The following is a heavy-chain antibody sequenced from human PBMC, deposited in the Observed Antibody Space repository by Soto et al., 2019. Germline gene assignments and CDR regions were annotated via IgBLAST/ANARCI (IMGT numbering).Heavy chain of an antibody. D-gene: IGHD2-2*01. CDR1: GYTFTSYA. J-gene: IGHJ5*02. Sequence: QVQLVQSGAEVKKPGASVKVSCKASGYTFTSYAMHWVRQAPGQRLEWMGWINAGNGNTKYSQKFQGRVTITRDTSASTAYMELSSLRSEDTAVYYCARDFYCSSTSCSYNWFDPWGQGTLVTASS. CDR3: ARDFYCSSTSCSYNWFDP. CDR2: INAGNGNT. V-gene: IGHV1-3*01.